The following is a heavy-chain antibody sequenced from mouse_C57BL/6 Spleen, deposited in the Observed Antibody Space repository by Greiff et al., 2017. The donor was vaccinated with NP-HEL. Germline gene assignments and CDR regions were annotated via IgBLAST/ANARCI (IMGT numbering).Heavy chain of an antibody. CDR1: GYSFTSGYD. V-gene: IGHV3-1*01. Sequence: ESGPGMVKPSPSLSLSCTVTGYSFTSGYDWHWIRHFPGNKLEWMGYIRYSGSTNYNPPLKSRTSITPDTSKNHFSLKLNSVTTEDTATYYCARGEDGYYSFDYWGQGTTLTVSS. CDR2: IRYSGST. CDR3: ARGEDGYYSFDY. J-gene: IGHJ2*01. D-gene: IGHD2-3*01.